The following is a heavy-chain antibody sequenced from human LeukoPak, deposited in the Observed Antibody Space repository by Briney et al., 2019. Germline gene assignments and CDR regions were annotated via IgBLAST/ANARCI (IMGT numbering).Heavy chain of an antibody. V-gene: IGHV3-7*01. J-gene: IGHJ4*02. CDR2: INQDESQE. CDR3: ARWYTSGWTDYFDY. Sequence: GGSLRLSCAASGFTFSYYWMSWARQAPGRGLEWVAHINQDESQEYSVDSVKGRFTISRDNAKNSLYLQMDSLRAEDTAVYYCARWYTSGWTDYFDYWGQGTLVTVSS. CDR1: GFTFSYYW. D-gene: IGHD6-19*01.